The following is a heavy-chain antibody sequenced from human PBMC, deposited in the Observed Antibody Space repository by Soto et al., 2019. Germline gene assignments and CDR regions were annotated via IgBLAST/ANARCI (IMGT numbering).Heavy chain of an antibody. J-gene: IGHJ6*02. CDR3: ARDRIAAACIEGNYYYGMDV. CDR2: IIPIFGTA. D-gene: IGHD6-13*01. Sequence: SVKVSCKASGGTFSSYAISWVRQAPGQGLEWMGGIIPIFGTANYAQKFQGRVTITADKSTSTAYMELSSLRSEDTAVYYCARDRIAAACIEGNYYYGMDVWGQGTTVTVSS. V-gene: IGHV1-69*06. CDR1: GGTFSSYA.